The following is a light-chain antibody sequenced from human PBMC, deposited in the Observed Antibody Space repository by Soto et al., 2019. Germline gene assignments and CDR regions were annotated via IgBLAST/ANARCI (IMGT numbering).Light chain of an antibody. CDR3: QQYTSSPRA. CDR2: DAS. J-gene: IGKJ1*01. CDR1: QSISSC. V-gene: IGKV1-5*01. Sequence: DIHLTQSPSPLSASVGDRVTITCWASQSISSCLAWYQQKPGKAPKPLIYDASSLESGVPSRFSGSGAGTERTLTISSLQNDDFATYDCQQYTSSPRAFGQGTQVDI.